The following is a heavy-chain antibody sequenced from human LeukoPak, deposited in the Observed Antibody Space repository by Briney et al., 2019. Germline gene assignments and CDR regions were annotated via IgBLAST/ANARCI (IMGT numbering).Heavy chain of an antibody. V-gene: IGHV3-23*01. J-gene: IGHJ3*02. CDR2: ISGSGGST. D-gene: IGHD2-2*02. CDR1: GFTFSSYA. Sequence: PGGSLRLSCAASGFTFSSYAMSWVRQAPGEGLEWVSAISGSGGSTYYADSVKGRFTISRDNSKNTLYLQMNSLRAEDTAVYYCAKFGDIVEVPAAIPAFDIWGQGTMVTVSS. CDR3: AKFGDIVEVPAAIPAFDI.